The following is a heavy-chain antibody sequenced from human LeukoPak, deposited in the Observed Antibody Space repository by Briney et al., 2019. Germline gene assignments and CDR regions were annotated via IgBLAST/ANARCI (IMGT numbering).Heavy chain of an antibody. CDR3: ARDRHNPSYYYDSSGYSTSQFDP. Sequence: GGSLRLSCAASGFTFSSYAMHWVRQAPGKGLEWVAVISYDGSNKYYADSVKGRFTISRDNSKNTLYLQMNSLRAEDTAVYYCARDRHNPSYYYDSSGYSTSQFDPWGQGTLVTVSS. CDR2: ISYDGSNK. V-gene: IGHV3-30*04. CDR1: GFTFSSYA. J-gene: IGHJ5*02. D-gene: IGHD3-22*01.